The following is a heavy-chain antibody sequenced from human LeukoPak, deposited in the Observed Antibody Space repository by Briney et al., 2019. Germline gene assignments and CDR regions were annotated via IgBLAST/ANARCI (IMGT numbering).Heavy chain of an antibody. Sequence: KASETLSLTCTVSGGSISSYYWSWIRQPPGKGLEWIGYIYYSGSTSYNPSLKSRVTISVDTSKNQFSLKLSSVTAADTAVYYCARWTTVTSTTDYYYGMDVWGQGTTVTVSS. CDR1: GGSISSYY. CDR3: ARWTTVTSTTDYYYGMDV. J-gene: IGHJ6*02. D-gene: IGHD4-17*01. V-gene: IGHV4-59*01. CDR2: IYYSGST.